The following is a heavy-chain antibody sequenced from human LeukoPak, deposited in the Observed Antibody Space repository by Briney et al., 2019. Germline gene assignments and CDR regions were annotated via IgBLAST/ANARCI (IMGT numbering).Heavy chain of an antibody. CDR2: IYPGDSQT. J-gene: IGHJ6*03. Sequence: GESLKISYKGFGYSFTSYWIGWVRQTPGKGLEWMGIIYPGDSQTIYSPSFQGLVTISADKSISTAYLQWSTLKASDTAMYYCARQRGTPNYYYYYMDVWGKGTTVTVSS. CDR1: GYSFTSYW. D-gene: IGHD1/OR15-1a*01. V-gene: IGHV5-51*01. CDR3: ARQRGTPNYYYYYMDV.